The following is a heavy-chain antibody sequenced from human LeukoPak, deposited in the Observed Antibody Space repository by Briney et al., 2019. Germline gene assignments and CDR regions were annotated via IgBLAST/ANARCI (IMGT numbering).Heavy chain of an antibody. Sequence: GGSLRLSCAASGFTFSSYGMHWVRQAPGKGLEWVAVILSDGSKEFYTDSVKGRFTISRDNAQNSLYLQMNSLRAEDTAVYYCANHLACGSTSCPPFDYWGQGTLVTVPS. CDR3: ANHLACGSTSCPPFDY. J-gene: IGHJ4*02. V-gene: IGHV3-33*03. D-gene: IGHD2-2*01. CDR2: ILSDGSKE. CDR1: GFTFSSYG.